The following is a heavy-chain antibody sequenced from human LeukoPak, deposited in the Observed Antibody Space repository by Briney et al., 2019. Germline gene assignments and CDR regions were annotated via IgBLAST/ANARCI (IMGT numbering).Heavy chain of an antibody. CDR1: GGSFSGHY. CDR2: INHSGST. J-gene: IGHJ4*02. CDR3: ARRGRYYGSGSYYFDY. V-gene: IGHV4-34*01. D-gene: IGHD3-10*01. Sequence: SETLSLTCAVSGGSFSGHYWSWIRQPPGKGLEWIGEINHSGSTNYNPSLKSRVTISVDTSKNQFSLKLSSVTAADTAVYYCARRGRYYGSGSYYFDYWGQGTLVTVSS.